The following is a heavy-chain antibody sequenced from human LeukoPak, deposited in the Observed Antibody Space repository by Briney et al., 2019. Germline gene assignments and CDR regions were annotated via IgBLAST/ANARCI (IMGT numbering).Heavy chain of an antibody. CDR2: MNPNTGNT. V-gene: IGHV1-8*01. CDR3: ARGAPGSHCSGGSCPYFDY. D-gene: IGHD2-15*01. J-gene: IGHJ4*02. CDR1: GYTFTGYD. Sequence: GASVNVSYKASGYTFTGYDINWVRQAPGQGLEWMGWMNPNTGNTGYAQKFRGRVTMTRNTSISTASMELSSLTSEDTAVYYCARGAPGSHCSGGSCPYFDYWGQGTLVSVSS.